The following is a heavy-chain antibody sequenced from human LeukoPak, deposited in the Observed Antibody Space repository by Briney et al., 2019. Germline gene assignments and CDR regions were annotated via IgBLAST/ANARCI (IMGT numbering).Heavy chain of an antibody. J-gene: IGHJ4*02. CDR1: GFTFSSYS. Sequence: GGSLRLSCAASGFTFSSYSMNWVRQAPGKGLEWVSSISSSSSYIYYADSVKGRFTISRDNAKNSLYLQMNSLRAEDTAVYYCAREGARYSCSWSLFWGQGTLVTVSS. V-gene: IGHV3-21*01. CDR2: ISSSSSYI. CDR3: AREGARYSCSWSLF. D-gene: IGHD6-13*01.